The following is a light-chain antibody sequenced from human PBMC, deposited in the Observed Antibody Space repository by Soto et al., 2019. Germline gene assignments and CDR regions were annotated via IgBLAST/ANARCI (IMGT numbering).Light chain of an antibody. J-gene: IGKJ1*01. Sequence: VVLTQSPASLSMSPGERATLSCRASQNIYSNIAWYQQRPGQAPRLLIYRASTRATGVPARFSGSGSGTEFTLTISSLQSEDFAVYYSQQYNNWPPEWTFGQGTKADI. V-gene: IGKV3-15*01. CDR1: QNIYSN. CDR2: RAS. CDR3: QQYNNWPPEWT.